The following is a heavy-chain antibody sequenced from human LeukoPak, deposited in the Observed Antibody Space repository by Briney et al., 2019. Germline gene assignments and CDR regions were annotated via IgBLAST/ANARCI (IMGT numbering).Heavy chain of an antibody. CDR1: GYSFTDYY. CDR2: INPYSGGT. V-gene: IGHV1-2*02. J-gene: IGHJ5*02. CDR3: ARADRLHGGPYLIGP. Sequence: ASAKVSCKTSGYSFTDYYMHWVRQAPGQGLEWMGWINPYSGGTSSAQKFQGRVTMTRDTSISTVYMQVSWLTSDDTAIYYCARADRLHGGPYLIGPWGQGTLVTVSS. D-gene: IGHD3-16*01.